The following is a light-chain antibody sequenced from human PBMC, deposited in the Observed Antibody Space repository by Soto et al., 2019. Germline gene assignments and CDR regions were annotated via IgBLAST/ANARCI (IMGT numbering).Light chain of an antibody. V-gene: IGKV1-5*03. Sequence: DFQITQSPSTLSASVGDRVAITCRASQSINNWLAWYQQKPGKAPKLLIYEASNLQSGVPSRFSGSGSGTEFILTISSLQHEDFATYYCQQYNSYSYTFGQGTKVDIK. J-gene: IGKJ2*01. CDR2: EAS. CDR1: QSINNW. CDR3: QQYNSYSYT.